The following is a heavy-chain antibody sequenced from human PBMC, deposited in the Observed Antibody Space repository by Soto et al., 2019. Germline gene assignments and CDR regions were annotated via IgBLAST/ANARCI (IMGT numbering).Heavy chain of an antibody. CDR2: ISSSGSTI. Sequence: GGSLRLSCAASGFTFSDYYMSWIRQAPGKGLEWVSYISSSGSTIYYADSVKGRFTISRDNAKNSLYLQMNSLRAEDTAVYYCARGLIRDFWSGSYMSGASNHYYMDVRGKGTTVTVSS. CDR3: ARGLIRDFWSGSYMSGASNHYYMDV. D-gene: IGHD3-3*01. V-gene: IGHV3-11*01. J-gene: IGHJ6*03. CDR1: GFTFSDYY.